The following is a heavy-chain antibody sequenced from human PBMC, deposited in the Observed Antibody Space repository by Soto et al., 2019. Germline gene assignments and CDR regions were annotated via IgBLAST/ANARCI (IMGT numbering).Heavy chain of an antibody. V-gene: IGHV2-70*12. CDR2: IDWDDDK. CDR1: GFSLTSSGMC. Sequence: SGPTLVNPTQTLTLTCSFSGFSLTSSGMCVSWIRQPPGKALEWLALIDWDDDKYYSTSLKTRLTISKDTSENQVVLTMSNMDPVDTATYYCARTFNGYPDYWGQGTLVTVSS. D-gene: IGHD5-18*01. J-gene: IGHJ4*02. CDR3: ARTFNGYPDY.